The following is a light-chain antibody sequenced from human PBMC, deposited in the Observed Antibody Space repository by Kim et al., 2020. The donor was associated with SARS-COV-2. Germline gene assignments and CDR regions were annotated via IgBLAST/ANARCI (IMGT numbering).Light chain of an antibody. J-gene: IGKJ4*01. CDR3: QQRTNPLT. CDR2: DAS. V-gene: IGKV3-11*01. Sequence: LAMSPGERAPLPCRASQSVNSDLVWYQQKPGQSPRLLIYDASNRATGIPARFSGSGFRTDFTLTISSLEPEDSAVYYCQQRTNPLTFGGGTKLEI. CDR1: QSVNSD.